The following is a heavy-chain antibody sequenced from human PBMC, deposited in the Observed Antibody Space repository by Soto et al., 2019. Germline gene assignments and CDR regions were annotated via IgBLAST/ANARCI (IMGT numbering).Heavy chain of an antibody. J-gene: IGHJ4*02. CDR1: GFTFSNYV. V-gene: IGHV3-33*01. CDR2: IWSDGSNK. CDR3: VREKLSENYNDY. D-gene: IGHD1-1*01. Sequence: PGGSLRLSCAASGFTFSNYVMHWVRQAPGKGLEWVAAIWSDGSNKYYADSVKGRFTISRDNSKNTLYLQMNSLRAEDTAVYYCVREKLSENYNDYWGQGTLVTVSS.